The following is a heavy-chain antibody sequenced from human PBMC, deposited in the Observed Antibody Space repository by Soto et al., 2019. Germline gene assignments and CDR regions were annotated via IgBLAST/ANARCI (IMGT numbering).Heavy chain of an antibody. CDR1: GFTFSSYA. V-gene: IGHV3-23*01. J-gene: IGHJ4*02. CDR2: ISGSGGST. Sequence: GVLRLSCAASGFTFSSYAMSWVRQAPGKGLEWVSAISGSGGSTYYADSVKGRFTISRDNSKNTLYLQMNSLRAEDTAVYYCAKAPGTTTVTTLRYWGQGTLVTVSS. CDR3: AKAPGTTTVTTLRY. D-gene: IGHD4-17*01.